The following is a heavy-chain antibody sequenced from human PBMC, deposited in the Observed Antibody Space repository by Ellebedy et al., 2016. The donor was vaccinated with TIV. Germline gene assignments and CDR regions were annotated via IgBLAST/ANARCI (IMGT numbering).Heavy chain of an antibody. Sequence: GESLKISCAASGFTVSTNYMSWIRQAPGKGLEWVSYISSSSSYTNYADSVKGRFAISRDNAKNSLYLQMNSLRAEDTAVYYCARDYLGYCSSTSCYYYGMDVWGQGTTVTVSS. D-gene: IGHD2-2*01. CDR3: ARDYLGYCSSTSCYYYGMDV. CDR2: ISSSSSYT. J-gene: IGHJ6*02. V-gene: IGHV3-11*06. CDR1: GFTVSTNY.